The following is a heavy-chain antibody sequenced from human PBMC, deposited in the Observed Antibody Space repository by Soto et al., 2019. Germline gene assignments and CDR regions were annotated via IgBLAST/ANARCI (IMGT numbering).Heavy chain of an antibody. CDR1: GFTFSSYS. CDR2: ISSSSSYI. D-gene: IGHD3-16*02. CDR3: ATLVGVYDYVWASYRSYYSGMDV. Sequence: EVQLVESGGGLVKPGGSLRLSCAASGFTFSSYSMNWVRQAPGKGLEWVSSISSSSSYIYYADSVKGRFTISIDNAKNSLYLQMNSLRAEYTAVYYFATLVGVYDYVWASYRSYYSGMDVWGQGTTVTASS. J-gene: IGHJ6*02. V-gene: IGHV3-21*01.